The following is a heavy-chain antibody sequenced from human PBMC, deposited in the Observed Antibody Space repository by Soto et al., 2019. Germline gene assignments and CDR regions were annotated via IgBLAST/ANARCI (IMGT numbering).Heavy chain of an antibody. CDR1: GKSFDNFA. V-gene: IGHV1-3*01. CDR2: INVGDDKT. Sequence: QVQLVQSGAEVKKPGASVRLSCKVSGKSFDNFAVHWVRQTPGQRPEWMGRINVGDDKTKYSEKFQGRVIVSYDTSATTAYMELRALSSEDTAVYYCARAKYDYMWGSYHPFDQWAQGAQVTVAS. J-gene: IGHJ4*02. CDR3: ARAKYDYMWGSYHPFDQ. D-gene: IGHD3-16*02.